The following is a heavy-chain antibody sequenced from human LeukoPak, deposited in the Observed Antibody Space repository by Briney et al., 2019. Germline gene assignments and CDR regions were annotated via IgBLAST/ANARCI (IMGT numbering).Heavy chain of an antibody. V-gene: IGHV1-24*01. CDR3: ATNSDIVGDYGMDV. CDR2: FDPEDGET. Sequence: ASVKVSCKASGYTLTELSMHWVRQAPGKGLEWMGGFDPEDGETIYAQKFQGRVTMTEDTSTDTAYMELSSLRSEDTAVYYCATNSDIVGDYGMDVWGQGTTVTVSS. J-gene: IGHJ6*02. CDR1: GYTLTELS. D-gene: IGHD2-15*01.